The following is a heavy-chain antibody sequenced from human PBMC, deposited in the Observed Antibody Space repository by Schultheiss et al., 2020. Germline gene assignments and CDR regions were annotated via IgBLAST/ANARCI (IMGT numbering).Heavy chain of an antibody. D-gene: IGHD4-23*01. Sequence: GESLKISCTASGFTFSSYAMHWVRQAPGKGLDWVAAISYDGYNRYYADSVTGRFTVSRDNSKNKLYLQMNSLRAGDTAVYYCARAMGGNIFVPIFAMDVWGQGSTVTVSS. CDR1: GFTFSSYA. J-gene: IGHJ6*02. V-gene: IGHV3-30*07. CDR2: ISYDGYNR. CDR3: ARAMGGNIFVPIFAMDV.